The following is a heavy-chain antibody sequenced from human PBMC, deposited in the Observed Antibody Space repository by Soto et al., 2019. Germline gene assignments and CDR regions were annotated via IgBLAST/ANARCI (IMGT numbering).Heavy chain of an antibody. CDR3: AKGLIRYFDWLLSVAFDI. J-gene: IGHJ3*02. CDR1: GFTFSSYG. V-gene: IGHV3-30*18. D-gene: IGHD3-9*01. Sequence: QVQLVESGGGVVQPGRSLRLSCAASGFTFSSYGMHWVRQAPGKGLEWVAVISYDGSNKYYADSVKGRFTISRDNSKNTLYLQMNSLRAEDTAVYYCAKGLIRYFDWLLSVAFDIWGQGTMVTVSS. CDR2: ISYDGSNK.